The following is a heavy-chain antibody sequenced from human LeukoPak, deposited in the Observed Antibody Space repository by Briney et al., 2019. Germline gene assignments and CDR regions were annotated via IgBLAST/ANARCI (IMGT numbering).Heavy chain of an antibody. D-gene: IGHD3/OR15-3a*01. J-gene: IGHJ6*03. CDR1: GFTFSSYS. CDR3: ARDGPPYYYYYYMDV. Sequence: GGSLRLSCAASGFTFSSYSMNRVRQAPGKGLEWVSSISSSSSYIYYADSVKGRFTISRDNAKNSLYLQMNSLRAEDTAVYYCARDGPPYYYYYYMDVWGKGTTVTISS. V-gene: IGHV3-21*01. CDR2: ISSSSSYI.